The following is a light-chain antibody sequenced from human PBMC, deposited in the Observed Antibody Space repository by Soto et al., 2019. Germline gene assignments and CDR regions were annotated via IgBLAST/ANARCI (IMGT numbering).Light chain of an antibody. CDR2: DAS. CDR3: QQYGSSPLT. V-gene: IGKV3-20*01. CDR1: QSVTSDY. J-gene: IGKJ4*01. Sequence: EIVLTQSPGTLSLSPGERATLSCRASQSVTSDYFAWYQQKPGQAPKLLIYDASSRATGIPDRFSGSGSGTDFTLTISRLEPEDFAVYYCQQYGSSPLTFGGGTKVEIK.